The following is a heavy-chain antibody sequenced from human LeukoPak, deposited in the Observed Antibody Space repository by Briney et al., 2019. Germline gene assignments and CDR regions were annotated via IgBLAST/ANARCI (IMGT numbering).Heavy chain of an antibody. D-gene: IGHD3-3*01. Sequence: PSETLSLTCPVSGVSISSYSWSWLRQAPGKGLEWVASVQYTGSTTYNPSLRSRLTISADTSKSQFSLQPTSVTTADTAVYYCARVERNWSGYYAKVYYFDYWGQGTLVTVSS. J-gene: IGHJ4*02. CDR3: ARVERNWSGYYAKVYYFDY. V-gene: IGHV4-59*01. CDR2: VQYTGST. CDR1: GVSISSYS.